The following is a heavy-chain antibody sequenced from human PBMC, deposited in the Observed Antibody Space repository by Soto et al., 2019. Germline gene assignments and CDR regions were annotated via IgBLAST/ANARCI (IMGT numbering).Heavy chain of an antibody. D-gene: IGHD6-13*01. V-gene: IGHV3-30-3*01. CDR1: GFTFSSYA. CDR2: ISYDGSNK. J-gene: IGHJ4*02. Sequence: GGSLRLSCAASGFTFSSYAMHWVRQAPGKGLEWVAVISYDGSNKYYADSLKGRFTISRDNSKNTLYLQMNSLRAEDTAVYYCARASIAAAGTAFDYWGQGTLVTVSS. CDR3: ARASIAAAGTAFDY.